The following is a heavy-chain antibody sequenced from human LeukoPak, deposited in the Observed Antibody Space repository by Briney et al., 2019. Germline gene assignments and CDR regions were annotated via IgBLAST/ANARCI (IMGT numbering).Heavy chain of an antibody. D-gene: IGHD6-13*01. CDR2: ISSSSYI. V-gene: IGHV3-21*01. J-gene: IGHJ4*02. Sequence: GGSLRLSCAASGFTFSSYSMNWVRQAPGKGLEWVSCISSSSYIYYADSVKGRFTISRDNAKNSLYLQMNSLRAEDTAVYYCARGSWRDYWGQGTLVTVSS. CDR3: ARGSWRDY. CDR1: GFTFSSYS.